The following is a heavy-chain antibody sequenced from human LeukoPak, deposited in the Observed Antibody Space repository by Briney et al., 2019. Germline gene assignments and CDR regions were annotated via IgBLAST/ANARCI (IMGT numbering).Heavy chain of an antibody. CDR1: GFTFSSYW. CDR2: VNSDGSTT. J-gene: IGHJ4*02. V-gene: IGHV3-74*03. CDR3: ARTTYTSSRFDF. Sequence: GGSLRLSCAASGFTFSSYWIHWVRQAPGKGLAWVSRVNSDGSTTTYADSVKGRFAISRDNAKNTVYLQMNSLRAEDTGVYYCARTTYTSSRFDFWGQGTLVTVSS. D-gene: IGHD6-13*01.